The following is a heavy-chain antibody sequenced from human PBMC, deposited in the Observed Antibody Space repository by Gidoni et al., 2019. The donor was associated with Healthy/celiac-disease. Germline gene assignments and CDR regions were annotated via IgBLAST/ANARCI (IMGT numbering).Heavy chain of an antibody. CDR1: GGSISSYY. CDR2: IYYSGST. D-gene: IGHD3-10*01. V-gene: IGHV4-59*01. CDR3: ARIPGYGSGSYYLYYYGMDV. Sequence: QVQLQESGPGLVKPSETLSLTCPVSGGSISSYYWSWIRQPPGKGLEWIGYIYYSGSTNYNPSLKSRVTISVDTSKNQFSLKLSSVTAADTAVYYCARIPGYGSGSYYLYYYGMDVWGQGTTVTVSS. J-gene: IGHJ6*02.